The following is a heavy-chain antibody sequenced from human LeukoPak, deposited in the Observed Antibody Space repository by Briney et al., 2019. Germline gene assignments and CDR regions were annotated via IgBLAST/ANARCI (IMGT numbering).Heavy chain of an antibody. CDR2: FDPRTTAT. J-gene: IGHJ4*02. CDR3: ARGEYSRSLDF. V-gene: IGHV1-2*02. CDR1: GETFTGYY. D-gene: IGHD3-16*01. Sequence: ASVTVSFKASGETFTGYYIHWVRQAPGQGREWMGWFDPRTTATNYAQKFQGRVIMNKDTSISTVYMDLNRLTSDDTATYYCARGEYSRSLDFWGQGTLVTVSS.